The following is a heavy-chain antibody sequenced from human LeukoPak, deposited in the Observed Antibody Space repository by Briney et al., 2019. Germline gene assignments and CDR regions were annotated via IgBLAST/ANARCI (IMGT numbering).Heavy chain of an antibody. CDR1: GGSIISSSYE. J-gene: IGHJ5*02. D-gene: IGHD3-10*01. V-gene: IGHV4-39*07. CDR2: IYYSAST. Sequence: PSETLSLSCTVSGGSIISSSYEWGWIRQPPGKGLEWIGSIYYSASTYYNPSLKSRVTISVDTSKNQFSLKLSSVTAADTAVYYCARESYYDSNWFDPWGQGTLVTVSS. CDR3: ARESYYDSNWFDP.